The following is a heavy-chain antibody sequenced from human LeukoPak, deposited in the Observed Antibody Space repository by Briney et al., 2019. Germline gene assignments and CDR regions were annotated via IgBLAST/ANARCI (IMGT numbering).Heavy chain of an antibody. Sequence: PGGSLRVSCAASGFTFRNSWMSWVRQAPGKGLEWVANIKQDGSERDYVDSVKGRFTISRDNAENSLYLQMNSLRAEDTAVYYCARAYYWGQGTLVSVSS. CDR2: IKQDGSER. CDR1: GFTFRNSW. V-gene: IGHV3-7*01. CDR3: ARAYY. D-gene: IGHD2-21*01. J-gene: IGHJ4*02.